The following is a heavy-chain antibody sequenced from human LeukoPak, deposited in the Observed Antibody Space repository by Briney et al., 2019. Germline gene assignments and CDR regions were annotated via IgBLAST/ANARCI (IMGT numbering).Heavy chain of an antibody. Sequence: PSETLSLTCTVSGDSFSSVTDYWAWIRQPPGKGVEWIASGDYSGGTYYNPSLESRVAISADMSKNQFSLKLTSVTGADTAVYYCAGERGEEYSSGWYKRNYFDNWGQGIRVTVSS. D-gene: IGHD6-19*01. CDR3: AGERGEEYSSGWYKRNYFDN. J-gene: IGHJ4*02. CDR1: GDSFSSVTDY. CDR2: GDYSGGT. V-gene: IGHV4-39*07.